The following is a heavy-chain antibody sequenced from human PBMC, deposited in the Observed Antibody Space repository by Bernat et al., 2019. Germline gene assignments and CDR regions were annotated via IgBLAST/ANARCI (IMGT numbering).Heavy chain of an antibody. Sequence: QVQLVESGGGVVQPGRSLRLSCAASGFTFSSYGMHWVRQAPGKGLEWVAVISYDGSNKYYADSVKGRFTISRDNSKNTLYLQMNSLRAEDTAVYYCAKEGSGSFSVVYYFDYWGQGTLVTVSS. D-gene: IGHD1-26*01. CDR2: ISYDGSNK. J-gene: IGHJ4*02. CDR1: GFTFSSYG. CDR3: AKEGSGSFSVVYYFDY. V-gene: IGHV3-30*18.